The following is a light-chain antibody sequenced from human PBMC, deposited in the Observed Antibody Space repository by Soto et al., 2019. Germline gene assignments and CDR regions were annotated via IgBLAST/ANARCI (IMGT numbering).Light chain of an antibody. CDR2: ADS. Sequence: EIVLTQSPATLSLSPRERATLSCRASQSISGYLGWYQQKPGQAPRLLIYADSSRATGIQARFSGSGSGRDFTLTISSLEPEDFSVYHCQQRYNWPITFGQGTRLESK. J-gene: IGKJ5*01. CDR1: QSISGY. V-gene: IGKV3-11*02. CDR3: QQRYNWPIT.